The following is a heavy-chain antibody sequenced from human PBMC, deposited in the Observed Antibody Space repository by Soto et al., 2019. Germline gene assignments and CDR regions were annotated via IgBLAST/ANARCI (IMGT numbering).Heavy chain of an antibody. CDR1: GGSISSGGYY. Sequence: PSETLSLTCTVSGGSISSGGYYWIWIRQHPGKGLEWIGYIYYSGSTYYNPSLKSRVTISVDTSKNQFSLKLSSVTAADTAVYYCARDGNGDYFRQRINAFDIWGQGTMVTVSS. CDR3: ARDGNGDYFRQRINAFDI. V-gene: IGHV4-31*03. CDR2: IYYSGST. D-gene: IGHD4-17*01. J-gene: IGHJ3*02.